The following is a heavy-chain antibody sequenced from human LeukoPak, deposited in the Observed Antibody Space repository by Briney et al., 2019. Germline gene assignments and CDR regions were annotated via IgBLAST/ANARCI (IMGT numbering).Heavy chain of an antibody. CDR2: IWYDGSNP. D-gene: IGHD3-16*01. V-gene: IGHV3-33*01. CDR1: GFTFSSYG. CDR3: ARGRGHGRLNPNLDY. Sequence: PGGSLRLSCAASGFTFSSYGMHWVRQAPGKGLEWVAVIWYDGSNPYYADSVKGRFTISRDNSKSTLYLEVNSLRAEDTAVYYCARGRGHGRLNPNLDYWGQGTLATVSS. J-gene: IGHJ4*02.